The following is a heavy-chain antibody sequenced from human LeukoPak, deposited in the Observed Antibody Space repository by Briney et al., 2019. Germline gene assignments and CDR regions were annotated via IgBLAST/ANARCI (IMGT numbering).Heavy chain of an antibody. CDR3: ARPNLYSTSLDAFDI. J-gene: IGHJ3*02. Sequence: PGGSLRLSCAASGFIFSSYAMSWVRQAPGKGLEWVSTVSGSGGTTYYVDSVKGRFTVSRDNSKNTLYLQMNSLRAEDTAVYYCARPNLYSTSLDAFDIWGQGTMVTVSS. V-gene: IGHV3-23*01. CDR1: GFIFSSYA. D-gene: IGHD2-8*01. CDR2: VSGSGGTT.